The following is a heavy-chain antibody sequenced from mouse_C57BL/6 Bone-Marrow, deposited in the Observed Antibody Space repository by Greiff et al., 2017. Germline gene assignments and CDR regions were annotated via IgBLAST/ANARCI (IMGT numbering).Heavy chain of an antibody. Sequence: QVQLQQSGPELVKPGASVKLSCKASGYTFTSYDINWVKQRPGQGLEWIGWIYPRDGSTKYNEKLKDKATLTVEKSSSTAYMELHSLTSDDSAVYFCARLEFDGSSGDWYFDVWGTGTTVTVSS. D-gene: IGHD1-1*01. CDR1: GYTFTSYD. CDR3: ARLEFDGSSGDWYFDV. J-gene: IGHJ1*03. V-gene: IGHV1-85*01. CDR2: IYPRDGST.